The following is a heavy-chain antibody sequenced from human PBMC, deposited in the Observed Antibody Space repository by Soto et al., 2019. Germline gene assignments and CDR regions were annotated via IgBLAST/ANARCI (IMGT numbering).Heavy chain of an antibody. J-gene: IGHJ5*02. Sequence: QVQLVQSGAEEKKPGASVKVSCKASGYTFTSYAMHWVRQAPGQRLEWMGWINAGNGNTKYSQKFQGRVTITRDTSASTAYMELSTLRPEDTAVYYCARDPWNYVRGGFDPWGQGTLVTVSS. V-gene: IGHV1-3*05. CDR2: INAGNGNT. D-gene: IGHD1-7*01. CDR3: ARDPWNYVRGGFDP. CDR1: GYTFTSYA.